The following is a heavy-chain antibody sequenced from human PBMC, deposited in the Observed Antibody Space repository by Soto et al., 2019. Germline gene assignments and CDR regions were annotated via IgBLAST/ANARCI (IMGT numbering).Heavy chain of an antibody. CDR1: GYTFTSYA. D-gene: IGHD2-2*01. Sequence: VASVKVSCKASGYTFTSYAMHWVRQAPGQRLEWMGWINAGNGNTKYSQKFQGRVTITRDTSASTAYMELSSLRSEDTAVYYCARDFVVPAAMSLDRYYYYGMDVWGQGTTVTVSS. CDR2: INAGNGNT. V-gene: IGHV1-3*01. J-gene: IGHJ6*02. CDR3: ARDFVVPAAMSLDRYYYYGMDV.